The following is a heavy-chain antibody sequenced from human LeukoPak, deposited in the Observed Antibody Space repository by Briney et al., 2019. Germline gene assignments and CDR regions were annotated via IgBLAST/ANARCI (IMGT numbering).Heavy chain of an antibody. J-gene: IGHJ4*02. CDR3: AKEFRTGELLAEFDY. D-gene: IGHD3-10*01. V-gene: IGHV3-7*03. CDR2: IKQDGSEK. Sequence: PGGSLRLSCAASGFTFSNYWMGWVRQAPGKGLEWVANIKQDGSEKRYVDPVKGRFTISRGDSNNTLYLQMNNLRAGDTAVYYCAKEFRTGELLAEFDYWGQGTLVTVSS. CDR1: GFTFSNYW.